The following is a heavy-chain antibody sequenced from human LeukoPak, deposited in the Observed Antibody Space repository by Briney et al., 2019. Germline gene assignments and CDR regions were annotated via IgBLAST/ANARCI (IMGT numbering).Heavy chain of an antibody. V-gene: IGHV4-39*01. D-gene: IGHD3-10*01. CDR2: IYYSGST. CDR1: GGSISSSSYY. Sequence: PSETLSLTCTVSGGSISSSSYYWGWIRQPPGKGLEWIGSIYYSGSTYYNPSPKSRVTISVDTSKNQFSLKLSSVTAADTAVYYCAAITMVRGQVSYWGQGTLVTVSS. CDR3: AAITMVRGQVSY. J-gene: IGHJ4*02.